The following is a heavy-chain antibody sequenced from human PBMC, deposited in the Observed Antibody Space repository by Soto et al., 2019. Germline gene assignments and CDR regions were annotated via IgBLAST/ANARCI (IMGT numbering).Heavy chain of an antibody. D-gene: IGHD3-22*01. Sequence: SETLSLTCAVSGGSISSGGYSWSWIRQPPGKGLEWIGYIYHSGITYYNPSLKSRVTISVDRSKNQFSLKLSSVTAADTAVYYCARLGAYYQALDSWGQGTLVTVSS. CDR2: IYHSGIT. CDR1: GGSISSGGYS. CDR3: ARLGAYYQALDS. J-gene: IGHJ4*02. V-gene: IGHV4-30-2*01.